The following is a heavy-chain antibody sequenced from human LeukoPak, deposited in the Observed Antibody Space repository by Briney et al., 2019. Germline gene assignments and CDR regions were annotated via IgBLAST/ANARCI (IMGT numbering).Heavy chain of an antibody. J-gene: IGHJ6*02. Sequence: PGGSLRLSCAASGFTFSSYWMHWVRQAPGKGLVWVSRINSDGGSTSYADSVKGRFTISRDNAKNTLYLQMNSLRAEDTAVYYCAREVRYSYGYKYYYYGMDVWGQGTTVTVSS. CDR2: INSDGGST. V-gene: IGHV3-74*01. D-gene: IGHD5-18*01. CDR1: GFTFSSYW. CDR3: AREVRYSYGYKYYYYGMDV.